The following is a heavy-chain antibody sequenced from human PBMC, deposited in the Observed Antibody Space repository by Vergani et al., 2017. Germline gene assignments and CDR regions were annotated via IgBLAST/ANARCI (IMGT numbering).Heavy chain of an antibody. J-gene: IGHJ2*01. CDR2: IIPIFGTA. CDR3: ATTMGYCSSTSCHSYWYFDL. CDR1: GGTFSSYA. D-gene: IGHD2-2*02. Sequence: QVQLVQSGAEVKKPGSSVKVSCKASGGTFSSYAISWVRQAPGQGLEWMGGIIPIFGTANYAQKFQGRVTITADESTRTAYMELSSLRSEDTAVYYCATTMGYCSSTSCHSYWYFDLWSRGTLVTVSS. V-gene: IGHV1-69*01.